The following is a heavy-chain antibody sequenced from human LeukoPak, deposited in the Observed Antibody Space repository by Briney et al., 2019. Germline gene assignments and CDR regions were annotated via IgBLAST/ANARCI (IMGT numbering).Heavy chain of an antibody. V-gene: IGHV4-39*02. CDR3: AKVLGDDLFDAFEI. J-gene: IGHJ3*02. Sequence: SETLPLTCTVSGVSISSSDSFWGWIRQPPGKGLEWIGTISYRGSAYYNPSLKSRVTLSKDTSKNHFSLKPSSVTVADVAVYYCAKVLGDDLFDAFEIWGQGKMVTVSS. D-gene: IGHD3-3*01. CDR1: GVSISSSDSF. CDR2: ISYRGSA.